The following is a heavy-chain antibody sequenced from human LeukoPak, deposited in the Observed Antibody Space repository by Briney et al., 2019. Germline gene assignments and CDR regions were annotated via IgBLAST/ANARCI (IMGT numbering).Heavy chain of an antibody. CDR2: IYYSGST. J-gene: IGHJ4*02. CDR1: GGPISSYY. CDR3: AREGCPTAILYFDY. Sequence: SDTLSLPCSVSGGPISSYYWRWTRQPRGEGVEWIGYIYYSGSTNYNPSLKGRVTISVDTSKNQFSLKLSSVTAADTAVYYCAREGCPTAILYFDYWGQGTLVTVSS. V-gene: IGHV4-59*01. D-gene: IGHD5-18*01.